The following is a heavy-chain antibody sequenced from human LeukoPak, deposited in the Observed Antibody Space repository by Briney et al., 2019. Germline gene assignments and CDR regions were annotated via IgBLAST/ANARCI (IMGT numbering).Heavy chain of an antibody. CDR2: ISGSGGST. CDR1: GFTFSSYA. D-gene: IGHD4-17*01. CDR3: AKDTSPFMTTVNFDY. V-gene: IGHV3-23*01. Sequence: GGSLRLSCAASGFTFSSYATSWVRQAPGKGLEWVSAISGSGGSTYYADSVKGRFTISRDNSKNTLYLQMNRLRAEDTAVYYCAKDTSPFMTTVNFDYWGQGTLVTVSS. J-gene: IGHJ4*02.